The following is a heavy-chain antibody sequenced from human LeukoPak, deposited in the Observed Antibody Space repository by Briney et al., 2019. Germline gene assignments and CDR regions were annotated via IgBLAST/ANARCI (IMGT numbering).Heavy chain of an antibody. CDR1: GGTFSSYA. V-gene: IGHV1-69*06. J-gene: IGHJ4*02. CDR2: IIPIFGTA. Sequence: SVKVSCKASGGTFSSYAISWVRQAPGQGLEWMGGIIPIFGTANYAQKFQGRVTITADKSTSTAYMELSSLRSEDTAVYYCARARSGRYSGYDWDSVFDYWGQGTLVTVSS. D-gene: IGHD5-12*01. CDR3: ARARSGRYSGYDWDSVFDY.